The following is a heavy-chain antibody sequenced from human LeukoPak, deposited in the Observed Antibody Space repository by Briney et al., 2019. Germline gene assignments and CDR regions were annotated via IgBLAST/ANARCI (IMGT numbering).Heavy chain of an antibody. Sequence: PSETLSLTCTVSGGSISSGSYYWSWIRQPPGKGLEWIGNIYYTGSTYYNASLQSRVTISIDMSKNQFSLRLNSVTAADTAMYYCVKSGGYGLIDYWGQGTLVTVSS. J-gene: IGHJ4*02. V-gene: IGHV4-39*01. CDR2: IYYTGST. CDR3: VKSGGYGLIDY. CDR1: GGSISSGSYY. D-gene: IGHD1-26*01.